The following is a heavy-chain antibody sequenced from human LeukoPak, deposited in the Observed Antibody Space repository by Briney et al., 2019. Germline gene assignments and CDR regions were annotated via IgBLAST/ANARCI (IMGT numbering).Heavy chain of an antibody. J-gene: IGHJ5*02. D-gene: IGHD6-19*01. V-gene: IGHV3-15*01. CDR2: IKSKTDGGTT. CDR1: GFTFSNAW. CDR3: TTSVLAVAGNRGA. Sequence: GGSLRLSCAASGFTFSNAWMSWVRQAPGKGLEWVGRIKSKTDGGTTDYAAPVKGRFTISRDDSKNTLYLQMNSLKTEDTAVYYCTTSVLAVAGNRGAWGQGTLVTVSS.